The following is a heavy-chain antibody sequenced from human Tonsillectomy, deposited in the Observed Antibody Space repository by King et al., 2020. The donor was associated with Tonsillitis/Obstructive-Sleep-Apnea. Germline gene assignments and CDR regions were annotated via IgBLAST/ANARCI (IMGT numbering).Heavy chain of an antibody. CDR2: IYYSGST. V-gene: IGHV4-31*03. Sequence: VQLQESGPGLVKPSQTLSLTCTVSGGSISSGGYYWSWIRQHPGKGLEWIGYIYYSGSTYYNPSLMSRVTLSVDTSKNQCSLKLSSVTAADTAVYYCAREGRYYYDSSGYYKYYFDYWGQGTLVTVSS. J-gene: IGHJ4*02. D-gene: IGHD3-22*01. CDR1: GGSISSGGYY. CDR3: AREGRYYYDSSGYYKYYFDY.